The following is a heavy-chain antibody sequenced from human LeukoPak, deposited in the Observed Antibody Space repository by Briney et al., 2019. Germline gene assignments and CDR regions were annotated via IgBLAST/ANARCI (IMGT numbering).Heavy chain of an antibody. Sequence: GSLRLSCAASGFTFDDYGMSWVRQAPGKGLEWVSGINWNGGSTGYADSVKGRFTISRDNAKNSLYLQMNSLRAEDTALYHCARHVLRFLGWQDCANWFAPWGQGTLVTVSS. CDR3: ARHVLRFLGWQDCANWFAP. CDR1: GFTFDDYG. D-gene: IGHD3-3*01. CDR2: INWNGGST. V-gene: IGHV3-20*01. J-gene: IGHJ5*02.